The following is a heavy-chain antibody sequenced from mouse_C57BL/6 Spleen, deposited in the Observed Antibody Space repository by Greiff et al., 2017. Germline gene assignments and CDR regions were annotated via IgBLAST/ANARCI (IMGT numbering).Heavy chain of an antibody. D-gene: IGHD1-1*01. Sequence: DVKLVESGPGLVKPSQSLSLTCSVTGYSITSGYYWNWIRQFPGNKLEWMGYISYDGSNNYNPSLKNRISITRDTSKNQFFLKLNSVTTEDTATYYCARGGNYYGSRDYFDYWGQGTTLTVSS. CDR1: GYSITSGYY. J-gene: IGHJ2*01. CDR3: ARGGNYYGSRDYFDY. V-gene: IGHV3-6*01. CDR2: ISYDGSN.